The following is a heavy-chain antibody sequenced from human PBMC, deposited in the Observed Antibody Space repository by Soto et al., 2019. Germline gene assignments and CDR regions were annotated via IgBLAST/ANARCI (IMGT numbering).Heavy chain of an antibody. V-gene: IGHV4-59*01. CDR2: IYYSGST. Sequence: PSETLSLTCTVSGGSISSYYWSWIRQPPGKGLEWIGYIYYSGSTNYSPSLKSRVTISVDTSKNQFSLKLSSVTAADTAVYYCARGADYDILTGDQFYGMDVWGQGTTVTVSS. CDR1: GGSISSYY. J-gene: IGHJ6*02. CDR3: ARGADYDILTGDQFYGMDV. D-gene: IGHD3-9*01.